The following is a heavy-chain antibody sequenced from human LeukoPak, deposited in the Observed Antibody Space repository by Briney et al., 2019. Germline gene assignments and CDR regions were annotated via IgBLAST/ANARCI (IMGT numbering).Heavy chain of an antibody. D-gene: IGHD3-10*01. CDR1: GFTFTTFW. CDR2: INHDGSNT. CDR3: ARVETFYYDSGSPPP. V-gene: IGHV3-74*01. Sequence: PGGSLRLSCATSGFTFTTFWMHWVRQAPGKGLVWVSRINHDGSNTNYADSVKGRFTISRDNAENSLYLQMNKLRAEDTAIYYCARVETFYYDSGSPPPWGQGTLVTVSS. J-gene: IGHJ5*02.